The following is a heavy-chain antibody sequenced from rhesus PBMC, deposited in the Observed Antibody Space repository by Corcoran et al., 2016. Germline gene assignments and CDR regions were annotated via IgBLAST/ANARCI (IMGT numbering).Heavy chain of an antibody. D-gene: IGHD6-31*01. V-gene: IGHV3S5*01. CDR2: ISYSGGST. Sequence: EVQLVETGGGLVQPGGSLRLSCAASGFPFSSYGMSWVRQAPGKGLEWVSGISYSGGSTYYADSGKGRVNITGDNSKNTLSLQMNSLRAEDTAVYYCAKRYSSGWYFGYFEFWGQGALVTVSS. CDR3: AKRYSSGWYFGYFEF. J-gene: IGHJ1*01. CDR1: GFPFSSYG.